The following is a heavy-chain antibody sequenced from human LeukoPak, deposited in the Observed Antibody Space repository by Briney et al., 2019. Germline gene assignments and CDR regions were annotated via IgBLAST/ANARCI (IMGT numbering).Heavy chain of an antibody. V-gene: IGHV4-4*07. D-gene: IGHD3-22*01. Sequence: PSETLSLTCTVSGGSISSYYWSWIRQPAGKGLEWIGRIYTSGSTNYNPSLKSRVTMSVDTSKNQFSLKLSSVTAADTAVYYCAREYRLDYYDSRPLDYWGQGTLATVSS. CDR3: AREYRLDYYDSRPLDY. J-gene: IGHJ4*02. CDR2: IYTSGST. CDR1: GGSISSYY.